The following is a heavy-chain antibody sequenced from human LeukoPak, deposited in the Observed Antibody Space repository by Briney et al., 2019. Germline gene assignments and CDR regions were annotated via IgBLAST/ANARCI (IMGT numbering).Heavy chain of an antibody. Sequence: SETLSLTCTVSGGSISSYYWSWIRQTAGKGLEWIGRIHSSGSIDYNPSLKSRITMSLDTPKNQFSLKLSSVTASDTAVYYCARLRGYSGSYSDYWGQGTLVTVSS. V-gene: IGHV4-4*07. CDR1: GGSISSYY. D-gene: IGHD3-10*01. CDR3: ARLRGYSGSYSDY. J-gene: IGHJ4*02. CDR2: IHSSGSI.